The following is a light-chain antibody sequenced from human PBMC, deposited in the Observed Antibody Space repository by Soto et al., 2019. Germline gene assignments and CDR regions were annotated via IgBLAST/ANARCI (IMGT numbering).Light chain of an antibody. J-gene: IGKJ5*01. CDR3: QQRSSWPRIT. CDR1: QSVSSN. V-gene: IGKV3-15*01. Sequence: EIVMTQSPATLSVSPGERATLSCRASQSVSSNLAWYQQKPGQAPRLLIYGASTRATGIPARFSGSGSGTEFTLTISSLEPEDFAVYYCQQRSSWPRITFGQGTRLEIK. CDR2: GAS.